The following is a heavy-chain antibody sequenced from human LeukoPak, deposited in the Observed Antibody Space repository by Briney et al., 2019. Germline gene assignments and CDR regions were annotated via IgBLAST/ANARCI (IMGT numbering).Heavy chain of an antibody. V-gene: IGHV3-7*01. D-gene: IGHD3-22*01. CDR3: TKDLNHDSSG. CDR2: IKTDGSAK. Sequence: GGSLRLSCAASGFRFSDYLMTWVRQAPGKGLECVANIKTDGSAKYYPDSVKSRFTVSRDKAKNSLYLQMNNMRVEDTAIYNCTKDLNHDSSGWGQGTLVTVSS. CDR1: GFRFSDYL. J-gene: IGHJ4*02.